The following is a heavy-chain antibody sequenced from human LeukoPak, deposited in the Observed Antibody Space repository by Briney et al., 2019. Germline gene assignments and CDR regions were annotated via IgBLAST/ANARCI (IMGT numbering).Heavy chain of an antibody. CDR2: IYPGDSDA. D-gene: IGHD5-24*01. J-gene: IGHJ4*02. V-gene: IGHV5-51*01. Sequence: KPGESLKISCTGFGYSFTTYWIGWVRQMPGKGLEWMGIIYPGDSDARYSPSFQGQVTISVDKSISTAYLQWSSLKASDTAMYYCARQQRRDGYNYIDYWGQGTLVTVSS. CDR3: ARQQRRDGYNYIDY. CDR1: GYSFTTYW.